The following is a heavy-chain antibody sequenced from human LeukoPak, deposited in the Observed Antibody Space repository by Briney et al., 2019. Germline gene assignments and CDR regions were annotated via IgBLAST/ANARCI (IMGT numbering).Heavy chain of an antibody. D-gene: IGHD6-19*01. CDR3: AKDEGIAVAGTGGFDY. V-gene: IGHV3-30*02. CDR2: IRYDGSNK. CDR1: GFTFSSYG. Sequence: GSLRLSCAASGFTFSSYGMHWVRQAPGKGLEWVAFIRYDGSNKYYADSVKGRFTISRDNSKNTLFLQMNSLRAEDTAVYYCAKDEGIAVAGTGGFDYWGQGTLVTVSP. J-gene: IGHJ4*02.